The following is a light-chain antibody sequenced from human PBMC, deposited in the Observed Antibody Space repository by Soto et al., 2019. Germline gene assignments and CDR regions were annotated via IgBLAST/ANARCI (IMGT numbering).Light chain of an antibody. CDR3: QQYNRCPLT. Sequence: EIVMTQSPATLSVSIGERATLSCRASQSVSSCLAWYQQKPGQAPRLLIYGASTRATGIPARFSGTGSGTEFTLTISSLQSDDFAAYYCQQYNRCPLTFGRGTKVDIK. CDR2: GAS. J-gene: IGKJ4*01. V-gene: IGKV3D-15*01. CDR1: QSVSSC.